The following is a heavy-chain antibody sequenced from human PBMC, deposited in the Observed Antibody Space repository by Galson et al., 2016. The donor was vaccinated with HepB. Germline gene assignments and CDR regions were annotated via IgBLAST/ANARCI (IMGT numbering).Heavy chain of an antibody. D-gene: IGHD3-3*01. CDR2: ISGSGGTT. CDR3: AKSRHITPLQRGTWLDP. V-gene: IGHV3-23*01. CDR1: GFTFRGYA. Sequence: SLRLSCAASGFTFRGYAMSWVRRAPGKGLEWVSNISGSGGTTHYADSVKGRFTISRDNSKNTVYLQMSSLRAEDTADYYCAKSRHITPLQRGTWLDPWGQGTVVTVSS. J-gene: IGHJ5*02.